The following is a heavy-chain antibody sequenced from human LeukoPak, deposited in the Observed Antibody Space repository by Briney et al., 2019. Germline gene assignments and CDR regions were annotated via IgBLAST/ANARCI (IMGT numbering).Heavy chain of an antibody. Sequence: PGRSLRLSCTTSGFTLGDHAMSWVRQAPGKGLEWVGFIRSYGYSAKKEYAGKGKGTFTISRDDSRSIVYLQMNGLKSEDTGIYYCSRGPIQLWVHNGMDVWGQGTTVTAAS. J-gene: IGHJ6*02. D-gene: IGHD5-18*01. CDR3: SRGPIQLWVHNGMDV. CDR2: IRSYGYSAKK. V-gene: IGHV3-49*04. CDR1: GFTLGDHA.